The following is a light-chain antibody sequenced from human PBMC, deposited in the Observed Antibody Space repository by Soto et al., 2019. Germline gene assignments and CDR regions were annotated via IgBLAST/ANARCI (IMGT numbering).Light chain of an antibody. CDR1: QSITIW. J-gene: IGKJ1*01. Sequence: DIQMTLSPSSLSAYVGDRVTITCRASQSITIWLAWYQQKPGKAPKLLIYKASTLESGVPSRFSGSGSGTEFTLTISSLQPDDFATYYCQQYNTFSRTFGQGTKVDI. CDR2: KAS. CDR3: QQYNTFSRT. V-gene: IGKV1-5*03.